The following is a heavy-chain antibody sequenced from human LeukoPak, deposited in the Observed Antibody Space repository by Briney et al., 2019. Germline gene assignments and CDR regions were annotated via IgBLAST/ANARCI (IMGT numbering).Heavy chain of an antibody. D-gene: IGHD6-19*01. CDR1: GFTFSSYS. CDR2: ISSSSSTI. CDR3: ARDQGAVGYNWFDP. V-gene: IGHV3-48*01. J-gene: IGHJ5*02. Sequence: PGGSLRLSCAASGFTFSSYSMNWVRQAPGKGLEWVSYISSSSSTIYYADSVKGRFTISRDNAKNSLYLQMNSLRAEDTAVYYCARDQGAVGYNWFDPWGQGTLVTVSS.